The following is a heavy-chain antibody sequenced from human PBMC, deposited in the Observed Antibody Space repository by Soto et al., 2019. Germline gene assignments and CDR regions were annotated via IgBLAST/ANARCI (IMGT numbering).Heavy chain of an antibody. CDR3: ARGGFKVYANYYGMDV. Sequence: ASVKVSCKASGYTFTSYYMHWVRQAPGRGLEWMGIINPSGGSTSYAQKFQGRVTMTRDTSTSTVYMELSSLRSEDTAVYYCARGGFKVYANYYGMDVWGQGTTVTVSS. CDR2: INPSGGST. D-gene: IGHD2-8*01. J-gene: IGHJ6*02. V-gene: IGHV1-46*01. CDR1: GYTFTSYY.